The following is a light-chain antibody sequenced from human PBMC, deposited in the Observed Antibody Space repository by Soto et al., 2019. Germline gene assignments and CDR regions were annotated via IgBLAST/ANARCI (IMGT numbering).Light chain of an antibody. CDR3: QSYDSRLSGYV. J-gene: IGLJ1*01. CDR1: SSNIGNNY. CDR2: DNN. Sequence: QSVLTQPPSVSAAPGQKVTVSFAGSSSNIGNNYVSWYQQLPGTAPKLLIHDNNKRPSGIPDRFSGSKSGTSATLGITGLQAEDEADYYCQSYDSRLSGYV. V-gene: IGLV1-51*01.